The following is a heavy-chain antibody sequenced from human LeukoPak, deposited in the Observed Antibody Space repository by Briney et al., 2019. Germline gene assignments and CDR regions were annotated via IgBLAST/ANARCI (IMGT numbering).Heavy chain of an antibody. D-gene: IGHD1-7*01. CDR2: ISSSSSYI. CDR1: GFTFSSYS. V-gene: IGHV3-21*01. Sequence: GGSLRLSCAASGFTFSSYSMNWVRQAPGKGLEWVSSISSSSSYIYYADSVKGRFTISRDNGKNSLYLQMSSLRVEDTAVYYCARDYNWNYDYWGQGTLVTVPS. CDR3: ARDYNWNYDY. J-gene: IGHJ4*02.